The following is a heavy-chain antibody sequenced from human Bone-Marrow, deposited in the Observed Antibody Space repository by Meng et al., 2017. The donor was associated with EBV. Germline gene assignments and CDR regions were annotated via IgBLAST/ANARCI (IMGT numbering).Heavy chain of an antibody. J-gene: IGHJ4*02. Sequence: HVQLVQSGAEVKKPGSTVMVSCRTSGGTFRSDAISWVRQAPGQGLVWMGGFIPMTGVAHYAQKFQDRVSIIADESTSTHYLELSSLRSEDTAIYFCASESGRGFTPDYWGQGTLVTVSS. CDR1: GGTFRSDA. CDR3: ASESGRGFTPDY. CDR2: FIPMTGVA. V-gene: IGHV1-69*01. D-gene: IGHD3-10*01.